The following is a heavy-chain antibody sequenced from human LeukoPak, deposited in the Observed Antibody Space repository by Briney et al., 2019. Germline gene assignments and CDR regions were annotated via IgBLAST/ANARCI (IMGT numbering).Heavy chain of an antibody. CDR2: IYYSGST. V-gene: IGHV4-39*01. Sequence: WIRQPPGKGLEWIGSIYYSGSTYYNPSLKSRVTISVDTSKNQFSLKLSSVTAADTAVYYCARIKDYYYDSSGYREGFFDYWGQGTLVTVSS. CDR3: ARIKDYYYDSSGYREGFFDY. D-gene: IGHD3-22*01. J-gene: IGHJ4*02.